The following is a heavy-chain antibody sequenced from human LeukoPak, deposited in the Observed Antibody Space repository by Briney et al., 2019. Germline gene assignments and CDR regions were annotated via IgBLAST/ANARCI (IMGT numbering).Heavy chain of an antibody. V-gene: IGHV4-59*01. CDR3: ARNAGGYSSSWYPLALDY. CDR2: IYYSGST. J-gene: IGHJ4*02. Sequence: KPSETLSLTCTVSGGSISSYYWSWIRQPPGKGLEWIGYIYYSGSTNYNPSLKSRVTISVDTSKNQFSLKLSSVTAADTAVYYCARNAGGYSSSWYPLALDYWGQGTLVTVSP. D-gene: IGHD6-13*01. CDR1: GGSISSYY.